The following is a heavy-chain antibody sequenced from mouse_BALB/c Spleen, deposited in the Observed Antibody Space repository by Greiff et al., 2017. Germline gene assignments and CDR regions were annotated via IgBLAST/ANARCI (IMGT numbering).Heavy chain of an antibody. Sequence: VQGVESGPGLVQPSQSLSITCTVSGFSLTSYGVHWVRQSPGKGLEWLGVIWSGGSTDYNAAFISRLSISKDNSKSQVFFKMNSLQADDTAIYYCARKSTSYYYGSSGAMDYWGQGTSVTVSS. D-gene: IGHD1-1*01. CDR1: GFSLTSYG. CDR3: ARKSTSYYYGSSGAMDY. V-gene: IGHV2-4-1*01. J-gene: IGHJ4*01. CDR2: IWSGGST.